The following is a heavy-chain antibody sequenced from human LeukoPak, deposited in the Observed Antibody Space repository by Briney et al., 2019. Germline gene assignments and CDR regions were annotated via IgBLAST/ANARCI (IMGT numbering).Heavy chain of an antibody. CDR2: INHSGST. J-gene: IGHJ5*02. Sequence: SETLSLTCAVYGGSFSGYYWSWIRQPPGKGLEWIGEINHSGSTNYNPSLKSRVTISVDTSKNQFSLQLSSVTAADTAVYYCASDSSGHNCCDPGGQETLVTVSS. CDR3: ASDSSGHNCCDP. V-gene: IGHV4-34*01. D-gene: IGHD6-19*01. CDR1: GGSFSGYY.